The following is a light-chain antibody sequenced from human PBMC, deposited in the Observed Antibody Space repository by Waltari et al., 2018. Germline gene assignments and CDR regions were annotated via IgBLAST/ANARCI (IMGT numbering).Light chain of an antibody. Sequence: QSVLTQPPSVSAAARRSVTISCSGGSSNIGSNSVSCYQQLPGTAPKLLIFYTDRRPSGVSDRFSGSKSGASASLAISGLQTEDEADYYCAAWDSGLSAVLFGGGTRLTVL. CDR3: AAWDSGLSAVL. V-gene: IGLV1-36*01. J-gene: IGLJ2*01. CDR2: YTD. CDR1: SSNIGSNS.